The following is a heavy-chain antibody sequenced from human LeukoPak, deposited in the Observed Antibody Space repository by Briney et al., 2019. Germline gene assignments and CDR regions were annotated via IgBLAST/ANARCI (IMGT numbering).Heavy chain of an antibody. V-gene: IGHV3-23*01. Sequence: GGSLRLSCAASGFTFSSYAMSWVRQAPGKGLEWVSAISGSGGSTYYADSVKGRFTISRDNSKNTLYLQMNSLRAVDTAVYYGAKDGPRYCSGGSCYSTPNWGQGTLVTVSS. CDR2: ISGSGGST. CDR1: GFTFSSYA. J-gene: IGHJ4*02. D-gene: IGHD2-15*01. CDR3: AKDGPRYCSGGSCYSTPN.